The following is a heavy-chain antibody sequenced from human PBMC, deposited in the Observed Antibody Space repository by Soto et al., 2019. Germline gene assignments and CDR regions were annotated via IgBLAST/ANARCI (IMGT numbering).Heavy chain of an antibody. V-gene: IGHV3-48*03. J-gene: IGHJ4*02. D-gene: IGHD5-18*01. Sequence: QAGGSLRLSCAASGFTFSSYEMNWVRQAPGKGLEWVSYISSSGSTIYYADSVKGRFTISRDNAKNSLYLQMNSLRAEDTAVYYCARDRDTAMVYSREYYFDYWGQGTPVTVSS. CDR3: ARDRDTAMVYSREYYFDY. CDR1: GFTFSSYE. CDR2: ISSSGSTI.